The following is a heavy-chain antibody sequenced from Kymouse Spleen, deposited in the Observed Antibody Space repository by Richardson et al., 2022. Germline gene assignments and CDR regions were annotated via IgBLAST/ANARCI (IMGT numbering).Heavy chain of an antibody. J-gene: IGHJ4*02. V-gene: IGHV4-39*01. Sequence: QLQLQESGPGLVKPSETLSLTCTVSGGSISSSSYYWGWIRQPPGKGLEWIGSIYYSGSTYYNPSLKSRVTISVDTSKNQFSLKLSSVTAADTAVYYCARQGLELPYFDYWGQGTLVTVSS. CDR3: ARQGLELPYFDY. D-gene: IGHD1-7*01. CDR2: IYYSGST. CDR1: GGSISSSSYY.